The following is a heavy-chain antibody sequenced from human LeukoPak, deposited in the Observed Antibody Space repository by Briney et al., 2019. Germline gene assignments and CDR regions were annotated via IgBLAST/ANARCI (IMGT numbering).Heavy chain of an antibody. J-gene: IGHJ4*02. CDR1: RFTFDEFA. D-gene: IGHD6-19*01. CDR2: IRWNSGSI. CDR3: AKDLSVAGTEGFDY. Sequence: SLRLSCAATRFTFDEFAMHWVRQVPGKGLEWVSGIRWNSGSIGYADSVKGRFTISRDNAKNSLYLQMKSLRAEDTALYYCAKDLSVAGTEGFDYWGQGTLVTVSS. V-gene: IGHV3-9*01.